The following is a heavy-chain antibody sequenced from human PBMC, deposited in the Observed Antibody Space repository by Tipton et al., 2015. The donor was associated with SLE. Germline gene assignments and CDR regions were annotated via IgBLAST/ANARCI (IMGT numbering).Heavy chain of an antibody. CDR3: AKNMGDGTGAFDY. CDR2: ISGNGGVT. D-gene: IGHD3-10*01. V-gene: IGHV3-23*01. J-gene: IGHJ4*02. Sequence: GSLRLSCAVSGFTFSTYAMTWVRQAPGKGLEWVSIISGNGGVTYYADSVKGRFSISRDNSKNTVFLQMSLLRVDDTAVYFCAKNMGDGTGAFDYWGQGSLVTVSS. CDR1: GFTFSTYA.